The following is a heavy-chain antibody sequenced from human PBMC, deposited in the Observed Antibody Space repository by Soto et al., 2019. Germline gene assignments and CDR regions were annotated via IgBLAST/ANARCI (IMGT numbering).Heavy chain of an antibody. CDR2: ISGSGIST. V-gene: IGHV3-23*01. J-gene: IGHJ4*02. D-gene: IGHD6-19*01. CDR3: AKHRRGLGIAVAGTLFDY. Sequence: GGSLRLSCAASGFTFSTYPMSWVRQAPGKGLEWVSGISGSGISTYYTDSVKGRFTVSRDNSKNTVFLQMNSLRDEDTAVYYCAKHRRGLGIAVAGTLFDYWGQGTLVTVSS. CDR1: GFTFSTYP.